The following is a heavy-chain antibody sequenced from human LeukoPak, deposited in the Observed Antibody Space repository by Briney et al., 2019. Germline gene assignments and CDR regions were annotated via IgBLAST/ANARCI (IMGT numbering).Heavy chain of an antibody. CDR2: ISAYNGNT. Sequence: ASVNVSFQASVYTFTHYGISWVRPAPAQGLEWMGWISAYNGNTNYAQKLQGRVTMTTDTSTSTAYMELRSLRSDDTAVYYCGYGGNSVDYWGRGTLVTVSS. D-gene: IGHD4-23*01. V-gene: IGHV1-18*01. CDR1: VYTFTHYG. CDR3: GYGGNSVDY. J-gene: IGHJ4*02.